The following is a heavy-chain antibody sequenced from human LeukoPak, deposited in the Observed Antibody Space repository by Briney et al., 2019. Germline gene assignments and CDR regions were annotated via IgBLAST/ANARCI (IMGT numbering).Heavy chain of an antibody. CDR2: ISWNSGHI. V-gene: IGHV3-9*03. D-gene: IGHD3-22*01. CDR1: GFTFSSYA. J-gene: IGHJ4*02. Sequence: GGSLRLSCAASGFTFSSYAMHWVRQAPGKGLEWVSGISWNSGHIVYADSVKGRFTISRDNAKTSLYLQMNSLRAEDMAFYYCAKDLGPLTYYYDSSGYSGAFDSWGQGTLVTVSS. CDR3: AKDLGPLTYYYDSSGYSGAFDS.